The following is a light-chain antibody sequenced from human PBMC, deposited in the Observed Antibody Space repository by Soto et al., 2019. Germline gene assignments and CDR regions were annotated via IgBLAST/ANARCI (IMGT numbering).Light chain of an antibody. CDR1: GGDVRDSKY. Sequence: QSALNQPPSASGSPGQSVTISCTGIGGDVRDSKYVSWYQQYPGKAPKLMIYEATQRHAEVPGRFSGSKSGDTASLTGSGLLDEDEADYYCVAGNNNRVFGPGTKLTVL. V-gene: IGLV2-8*01. J-gene: IGLJ1*01. CDR3: VAGNNNRV. CDR2: EAT.